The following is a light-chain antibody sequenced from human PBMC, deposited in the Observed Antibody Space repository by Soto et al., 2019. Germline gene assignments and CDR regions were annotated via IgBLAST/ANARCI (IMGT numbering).Light chain of an antibody. V-gene: IGKV3-15*01. CDR3: QHYKTWPLA. CDR1: QGVATT. J-gene: IGKJ4*01. CDR2: NAY. Sequence: EIVMTQSPASLSESPGESVTLSCRASQGVATTLAWYRQQPGQAPRLLIYNAYIRASGVPARFSGSGSGTEFTLTISSLQPEDFAVYYCQHYKTWPLAFGGGTKVDIK.